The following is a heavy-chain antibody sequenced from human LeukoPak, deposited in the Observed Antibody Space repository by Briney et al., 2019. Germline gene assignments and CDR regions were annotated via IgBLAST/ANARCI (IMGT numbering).Heavy chain of an antibody. Sequence: PSETLSLTCTVSGGSISCYYWSWIRQPAGKGLEWIGRIYTSGSTDYNPSLKSRVTMSVDTSKNQFSLKLSSVTAADTAVYYCARSPTAAAGRGWFDPWGQGTLVTVSS. D-gene: IGHD6-13*01. CDR3: ARSPTAAAGRGWFDP. J-gene: IGHJ5*02. CDR2: IYTSGST. CDR1: GGSISCYY. V-gene: IGHV4-4*07.